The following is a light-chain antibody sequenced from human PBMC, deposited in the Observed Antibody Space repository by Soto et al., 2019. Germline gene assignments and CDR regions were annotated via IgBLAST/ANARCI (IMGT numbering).Light chain of an antibody. Sequence: IQMTQSPSSVSASVGDRVTMTCRASQGFGCLLAWYQQKPGKVPKLLIYATSSLHSGVPSRFSGSGSGTDFTLSISSLQPEDFATYYCQQTHSLPLSFGPGTKVDIK. V-gene: IGKV1-12*01. J-gene: IGKJ3*01. CDR2: ATS. CDR3: QQTHSLPLS. CDR1: QGFGCL.